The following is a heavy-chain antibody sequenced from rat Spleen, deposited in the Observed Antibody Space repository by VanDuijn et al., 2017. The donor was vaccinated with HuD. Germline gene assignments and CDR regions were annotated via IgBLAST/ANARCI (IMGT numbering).Heavy chain of an antibody. CDR2: ISYDGSST. CDR3: AGREGDY. J-gene: IGHJ2*01. CDR1: GFTFSNFG. D-gene: IGHD1-11*01. Sequence: EVKLVETGGGLGHPGESLKLSCAASGFTFSNFGMAWVRQAPTKGLEWVATISYDGSSTYYRDSVKGRFTISRDNAKSTLYLQMDSLRSEDTATYYCAGREGDYWGQGVMVTVSS. V-gene: IGHV5-29*01.